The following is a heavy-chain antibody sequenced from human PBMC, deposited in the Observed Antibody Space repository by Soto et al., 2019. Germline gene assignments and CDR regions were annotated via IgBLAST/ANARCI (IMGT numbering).Heavy chain of an antibody. Sequence: ASVKVSCKASGYSFATYIIHWVLQSRGQRHEWMGWINAGNGNTKYSQKFQGRVIMTRDTSASTAYMQLSRLISEDTAVYYCARDFLVAAVVNWLDPWAQATLVTVSS. CDR2: INAGNGNT. CDR3: ARDFLVAAVVNWLDP. D-gene: IGHD6-25*01. CDR1: GYSFATYI. V-gene: IGHV1-3*01. J-gene: IGHJ5*02.